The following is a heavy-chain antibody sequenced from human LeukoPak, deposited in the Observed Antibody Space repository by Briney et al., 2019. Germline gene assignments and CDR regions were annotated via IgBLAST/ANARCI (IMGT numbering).Heavy chain of an antibody. CDR3: AKGPLRGTAAAIDY. V-gene: IGHV3-30*18. J-gene: IGHJ4*02. CDR2: ISYDGRNI. Sequence: GGSLRLSCAASGFTFNNYGMHWVRQAPGKGLEWVAVISYDGRNIHYLDSVKGRFTISRDISTDTLWLQMDSLRTEDTAVYYCAKGPLRGTAAAIDYWGQGTLVTVSS. CDR1: GFTFNNYG. D-gene: IGHD2-2*01.